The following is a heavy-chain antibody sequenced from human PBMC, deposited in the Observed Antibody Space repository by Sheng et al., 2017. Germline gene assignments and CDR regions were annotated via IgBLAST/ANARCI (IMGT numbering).Heavy chain of an antibody. Sequence: EVQLLESGGGLVQPGGSPRLSCAASGMTFNTYDMTWVRQAPGKGLEWVSSIRGSGGSTYYADSVKGRFTISRDNSKNTLYLQMNSLRAEDTAVYYCATSPYSSGYYYFDYWGQGTLVTVSS. J-gene: IGHJ4*02. V-gene: IGHV3-23*01. CDR2: IRGSGGST. CDR3: ATSPYSSGYYYFDY. CDR1: GMTFNTYD. D-gene: IGHD6-19*01.